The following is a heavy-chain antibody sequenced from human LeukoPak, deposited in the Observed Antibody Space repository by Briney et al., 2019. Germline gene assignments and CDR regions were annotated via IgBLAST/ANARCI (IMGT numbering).Heavy chain of an antibody. Sequence: SVKVSCKASGGTFSSYAIRWVRQAPGQELEWMGGIIPIFGTANYAQKFQGRVTITADESTRTAYMELSSLRSEDTAVYYCARVPGDYSGSYYYYYIDVWGKGTTVTISS. CDR3: ARVPGDYSGSYYYYYIDV. J-gene: IGHJ6*03. D-gene: IGHD1-26*01. CDR2: IIPIFGTA. V-gene: IGHV1-69*13. CDR1: GGTFSSYA.